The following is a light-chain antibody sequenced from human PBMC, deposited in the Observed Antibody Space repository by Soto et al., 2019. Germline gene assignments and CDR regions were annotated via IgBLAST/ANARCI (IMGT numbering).Light chain of an antibody. J-gene: IGLJ1*01. CDR3: SSYTSSSTLDRV. V-gene: IGLV2-14*01. CDR2: DVS. Sequence: QSALTQPASVSGSPGQSITISCTGTSSDVGGYNYVSWYQQHPGKAPKLMIYDVSHRPSGVSNRFSGSKSGNTASLTISGLQAEDEADYYCSSYTSSSTLDRVFGTGTKVTVL. CDR1: SSDVGGYNY.